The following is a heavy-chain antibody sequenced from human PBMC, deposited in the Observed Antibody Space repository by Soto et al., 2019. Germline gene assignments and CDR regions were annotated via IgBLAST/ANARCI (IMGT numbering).Heavy chain of an antibody. CDR2: INHSGST. D-gene: IGHD6-13*01. Sequence: QVQLQQWGAGLLKPSETLSLTCAVYGGSFSGYYWSWIRQPPGKGLEWIGEINHSGSTNYNPSLKSRVTISVDTIKNQLSLKLSSVTAADTAVYYCAREAGYTKVLVGYYFDYWGQGTLVTVSS. CDR3: AREAGYTKVLVGYYFDY. J-gene: IGHJ4*02. V-gene: IGHV4-34*01. CDR1: GGSFSGYY.